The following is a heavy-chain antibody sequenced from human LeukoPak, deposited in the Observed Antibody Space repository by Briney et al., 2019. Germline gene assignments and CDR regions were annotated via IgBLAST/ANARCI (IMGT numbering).Heavy chain of an antibody. CDR3: ARGGVYCSSVSCSVDY. J-gene: IGHJ4*02. Sequence: GGSLRLSCTASGFTFGDYAMSWFRQAPGKGLEWVGFIRSKPYGGTTENAASVKGRFTISRDDSKSIAYLQMNSLKTEDTAVYYCARGGVYCSSVSCSVDYWGQGILVTVSS. D-gene: IGHD2-2*01. CDR1: GFTFGDYA. CDR2: IRSKPYGGTT. V-gene: IGHV3-49*03.